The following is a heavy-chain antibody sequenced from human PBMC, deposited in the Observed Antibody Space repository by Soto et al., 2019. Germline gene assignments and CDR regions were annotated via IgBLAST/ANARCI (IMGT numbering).Heavy chain of an antibody. CDR3: ARVPYYDSSGYSDY. CDR1: GFTFSSYG. CDR2: IWYDGSNK. V-gene: IGHV3-33*01. J-gene: IGHJ4*02. D-gene: IGHD3-22*01. Sequence: GGSLRLSCAASGFTFSSYGMHWVRQAPGKGLEWVAVIWYDGSNKYYADSVKGRFTISRDNSKNTLYLQMNSLRAEDTAVYYCARVPYYDSSGYSDYWGQGTLVTVSS.